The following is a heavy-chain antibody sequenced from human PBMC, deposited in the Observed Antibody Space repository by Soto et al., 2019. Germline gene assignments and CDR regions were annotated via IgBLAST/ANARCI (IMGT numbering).Heavy chain of an antibody. D-gene: IGHD2-2*01. CDR2: ISAYNGNT. Sequence: QVQLVQSGAEVKKPGASVKVSCKASGYTFTSYGISWVRQAPGQGLEWMVWISAYNGNTNYAQKLQGRVTMTTDTSTSTAYMELRSLRSDDTDVYYCARVTRGYCSSTSCLSDAFDIWGQGTMVTVSS. CDR1: GYTFTSYG. CDR3: ARVTRGYCSSTSCLSDAFDI. V-gene: IGHV1-18*01. J-gene: IGHJ3*02.